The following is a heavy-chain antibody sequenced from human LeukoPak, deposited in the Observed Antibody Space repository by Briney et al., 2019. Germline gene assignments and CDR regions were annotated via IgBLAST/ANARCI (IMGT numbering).Heavy chain of an antibody. CDR2: IYYSGST. CDR3: ARDYYDSSGYYYVGDY. D-gene: IGHD3-22*01. J-gene: IGHJ4*02. CDR1: GGSINSYY. V-gene: IGHV4-59*12. Sequence: SETLSLTCTVSGGSINSYYWSWIRQPPGKGLEWIGFIYYSGSTNYNPSLKSRVTISVDTSKNQFSLKLSSVTAADTAVYCCARDYYDSSGYYYVGDYWGQGTLVTVSS.